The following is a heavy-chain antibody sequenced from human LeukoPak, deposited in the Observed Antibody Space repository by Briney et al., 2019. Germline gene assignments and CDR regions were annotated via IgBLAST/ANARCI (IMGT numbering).Heavy chain of an antibody. CDR1: GFTLSSYE. D-gene: IGHD3-3*01. J-gene: IGHJ6*02. Sequence: GGSLRLSCAASGFTLSSYEMNWVRQAQGKGLEWVSYISKSGSTIYYADSVKGRFTISRDNAKNSLSLQMNSLRAEDTAVYYCASFSDVWGQGTTVTVSS. V-gene: IGHV3-48*03. CDR2: ISKSGSTI. CDR3: ASFSDV.